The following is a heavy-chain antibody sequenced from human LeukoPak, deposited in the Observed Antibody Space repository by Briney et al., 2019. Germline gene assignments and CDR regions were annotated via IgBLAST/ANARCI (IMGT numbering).Heavy chain of an antibody. J-gene: IGHJ4*02. Sequence: PGGSLRLSCAASGFTFSSYSMNWVRQAPGKGLEWVSSISSSSSYIYYADSVKGRFTISRDNAKNSLYLQMNSLRAEDTAVYYCARYGSGSYFADYWGQGTLVTVFS. D-gene: IGHD3-10*01. CDR2: ISSSSSYI. CDR1: GFTFSSYS. CDR3: ARYGSGSYFADY. V-gene: IGHV3-21*01.